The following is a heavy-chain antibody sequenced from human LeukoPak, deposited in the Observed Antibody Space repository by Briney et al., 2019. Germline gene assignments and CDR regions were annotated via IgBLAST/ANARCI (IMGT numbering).Heavy chain of an antibody. Sequence: PGGSLLLSCAASGFTFSIYAMTWVRQAPGKGLEWVSTFYETDKTDYADSVKGRFTISRDTSKNMLYLQMNSLRAEDTAIYYCAKRGAGSGGLHFWGQGTLVTVSS. CDR1: GFTFSIYA. V-gene: IGHV3-23*01. D-gene: IGHD6-19*01. CDR2: FYETDKT. J-gene: IGHJ4*02. CDR3: AKRGAGSGGLHF.